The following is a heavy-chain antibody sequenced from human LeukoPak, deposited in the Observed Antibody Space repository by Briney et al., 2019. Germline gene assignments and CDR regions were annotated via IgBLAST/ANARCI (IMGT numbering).Heavy chain of an antibody. J-gene: IGHJ6*02. Sequence: ASVKVSCKASGYTITGYYMHWVRQAPGQRLEWMGWINPNSGGTNYAQKFQGRVTMTRDTSISTAYMELSRLRSDDTAVYYCARGDSSSPRRYYYYYYGMDVWGRGTTVTVSS. V-gene: IGHV1-2*02. CDR2: INPNSGGT. CDR3: ARGDSSSPRRYYYYYYGMDV. D-gene: IGHD6-6*01. CDR1: GYTITGYY.